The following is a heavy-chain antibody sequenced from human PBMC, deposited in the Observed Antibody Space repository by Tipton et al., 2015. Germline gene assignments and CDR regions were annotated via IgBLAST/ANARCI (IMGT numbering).Heavy chain of an antibody. CDR2: IYYSGST. D-gene: IGHD4-23*01. Sequence: TLSLTCSVSGGSVTSGSYYWSWVRQPPGKGLEWIGYIYYSGSTIYNPSLKSRVTISVDTSKTQFSLKMSSVTASDTAVYYCARARGRHGGLFDSWGQGTLVTVSS. J-gene: IGHJ4*02. V-gene: IGHV4-61*01. CDR3: ARARGRHGGLFDS. CDR1: GGSVTSGSYY.